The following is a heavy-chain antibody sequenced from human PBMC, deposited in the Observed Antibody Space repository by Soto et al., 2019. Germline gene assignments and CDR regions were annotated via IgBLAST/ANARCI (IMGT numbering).Heavy chain of an antibody. D-gene: IGHD6-6*01. J-gene: IGHJ4*02. CDR3: AKRRQQLVGPIDY. CDR1: GFTFSNYG. Sequence: PGGSLRLSCEASGFTFSNYGINWVRQAPGKGLEWVSHISSSSSTIYYAESVKGRFSISRDNAKNSLYLQMTSLRAEDTAVYYCAKRRQQLVGPIDYWGQGTLVTVSS. V-gene: IGHV3-48*01. CDR2: ISSSSSTI.